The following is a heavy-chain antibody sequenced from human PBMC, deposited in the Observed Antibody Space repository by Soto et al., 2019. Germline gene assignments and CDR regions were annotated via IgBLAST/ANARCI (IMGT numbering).Heavy chain of an antibody. Sequence: QVQLVQSGAEVKKPGSSVKVSCKASGGTFSSYAISWVRQAPGQGLEWMGGIIPIFGTANYAQKFQGRVTITADESTSTAYMELSSLRAEDTCVYYCSRVEVDTAMPDYWGQGTLVTVSS. CDR3: SRVEVDTAMPDY. CDR1: GGTFSSYA. J-gene: IGHJ4*02. V-gene: IGHV1-69*01. D-gene: IGHD5-18*01. CDR2: IIPIFGTA.